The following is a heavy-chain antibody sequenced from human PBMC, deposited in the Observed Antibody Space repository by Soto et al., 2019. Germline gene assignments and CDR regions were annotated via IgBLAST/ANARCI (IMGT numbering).Heavy chain of an antibody. D-gene: IGHD2-2*02. Sequence: GGSLRLSCAAFGFDFNRYAMTWVRQAPGKGLQWVSSITSNGDSTYYADSVKGRFTTSRDNSKNTLYLQMNSLRADDTAVFYCAKDSPSYTTSPFYFDSWGQGTLVTVSS. J-gene: IGHJ4*02. CDR2: ITSNGDST. CDR3: AKDSPSYTTSPFYFDS. CDR1: GFDFNRYA. V-gene: IGHV3-23*01.